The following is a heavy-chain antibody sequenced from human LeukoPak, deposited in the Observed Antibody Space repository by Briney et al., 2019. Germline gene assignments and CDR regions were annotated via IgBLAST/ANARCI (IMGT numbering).Heavy chain of an antibody. CDR2: INGRGDRT. V-gene: IGHV3-23*01. CDR3: AKSYDYGDSWGIDY. CDR1: GFTFTRYS. J-gene: IGHJ4*02. Sequence: HTGGSLRLSCAASGFTFTRYSMAWVRQAPGRGLDWVSTINGRGDRTFYADSVKGRFTVSRDNSKNTLYLQMNSLRAEDTAVYYCAKSYDYGDSWGIDYWGQGALVTVSS. D-gene: IGHD4-17*01.